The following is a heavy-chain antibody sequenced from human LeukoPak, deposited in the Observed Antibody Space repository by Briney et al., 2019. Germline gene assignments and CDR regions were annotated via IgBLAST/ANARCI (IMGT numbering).Heavy chain of an antibody. Sequence: GGSLRLSCAGSGFTVRTYGMHWVRQAPGKGLEWVAYIQYDGSNKQYADSVKGRFSISRDNSENILYLQMNSLRAEDTAVYYCAREGVLRFLEWLPIPDYYYYYYMDVWGKGTTVTVSS. CDR1: GFTVRTYG. V-gene: IGHV3-30*02. CDR3: AREGVLRFLEWLPIPDYYYYYYMDV. CDR2: IQYDGSNK. D-gene: IGHD3-3*01. J-gene: IGHJ6*03.